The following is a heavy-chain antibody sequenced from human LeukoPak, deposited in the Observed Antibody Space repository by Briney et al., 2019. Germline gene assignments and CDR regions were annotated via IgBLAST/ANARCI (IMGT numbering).Heavy chain of an antibody. CDR1: GFTFGIYW. Sequence: GGSLRLSCAASGFTFGIYWMSWVRQAPGKGLEWVATIKQEGSEKFYVVSVKGRFTVSRDNAKNSLYLQTNRLRAEDTAVYYCARKSTYDSSGYYSGEGWYFDLWGRGTLVIVSS. D-gene: IGHD3-22*01. V-gene: IGHV3-7*01. J-gene: IGHJ2*01. CDR2: IKQEGSEK. CDR3: ARKSTYDSSGYYSGEGWYFDL.